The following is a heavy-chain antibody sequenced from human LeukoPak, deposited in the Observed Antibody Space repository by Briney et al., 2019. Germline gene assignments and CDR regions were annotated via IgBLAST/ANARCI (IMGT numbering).Heavy chain of an antibody. J-gene: IGHJ4*02. V-gene: IGHV4-34*01. Sequence: SETLSLTCAVYGGSFSGYYWSWIRQPPGKGLEWIGEINHSGSTNYNPSLKSRVTISVDTSKNQFSLKLSSVTAADTAVYYCAREGYDSSAYALGYWGQGTLVTVSS. CDR1: GGSFSGYY. D-gene: IGHD3-22*01. CDR2: INHSGST. CDR3: AREGYDSSAYALGY.